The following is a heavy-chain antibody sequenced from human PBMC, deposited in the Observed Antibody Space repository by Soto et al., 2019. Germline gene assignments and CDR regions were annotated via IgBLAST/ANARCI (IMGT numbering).Heavy chain of an antibody. J-gene: IGHJ4*02. V-gene: IGHV3-48*02. CDR1: GFIFSRHS. CDR2: ISSSSSII. D-gene: IGHD3-10*01. Sequence: GGSLRLSCAASGFIFSRHSMNWVRQAPGKGLEWVSYISSSSSIIYYADSVKGRFTISRDNAKNSLYLQMNSLRDEDTAVYYCASKLYGSGSYYYDCWGQGTLVTVSS. CDR3: ASKLYGSGSYYYDC.